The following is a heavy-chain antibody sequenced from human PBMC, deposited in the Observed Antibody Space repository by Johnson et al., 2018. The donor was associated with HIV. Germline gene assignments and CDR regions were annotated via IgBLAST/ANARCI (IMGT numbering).Heavy chain of an antibody. J-gene: IGHJ3*02. CDR2: IRYDGSNK. V-gene: IGHV3-30*02. CDR1: GFTFNTYG. CDR3: ANDFWSGSGI. Sequence: QVQLVESGGGVVQPGGSLRLSCAAYGFTFNTYGMHWVRQAPGKGLEWVAFIRYDGSNKYYADSVKGRFTISRDNSKNTLYLQMNSLRAEDTAVYYCANDFWSGSGIWGQGTMVTVSS. D-gene: IGHD3-3*01.